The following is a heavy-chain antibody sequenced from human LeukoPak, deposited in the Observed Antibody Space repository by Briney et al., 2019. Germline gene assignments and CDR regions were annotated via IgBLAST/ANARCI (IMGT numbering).Heavy chain of an antibody. CDR3: AKDHGTNVYDPFDY. CDR2: IYSGGST. Sequence: GGSLRLSCAASGFTVSSNYMSWVRQAPGKGLEWVSVIYSGGSTYYADSVKGRFTISRDNSKNTLYLQMNSLRAEDTAVYYCAKDHGTNVYDPFDYWGQGTLVTVSS. CDR1: GFTVSSNY. J-gene: IGHJ4*02. V-gene: IGHV3-53*01. D-gene: IGHD2-8*01.